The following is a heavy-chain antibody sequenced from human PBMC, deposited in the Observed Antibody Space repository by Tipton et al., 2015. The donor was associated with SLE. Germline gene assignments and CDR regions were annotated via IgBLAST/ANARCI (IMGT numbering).Heavy chain of an antibody. Sequence: TLSLTCTVSGGSITSHSWSWIRQPPGKGLEWIGYIFYGGHTDYNPSLESRVSISMNTSQNQFSLRLTSVTAADTAVYYCARSSATGFYYMDVWGKGTTVTVSS. CDR1: GGSITSHS. J-gene: IGHJ6*03. D-gene: IGHD3-10*01. CDR3: ARSSATGFYYMDV. CDR2: IFYGGHT. V-gene: IGHV4-59*11.